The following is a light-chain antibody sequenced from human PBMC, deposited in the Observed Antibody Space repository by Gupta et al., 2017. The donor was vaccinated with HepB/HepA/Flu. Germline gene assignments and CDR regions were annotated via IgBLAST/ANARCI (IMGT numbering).Light chain of an antibody. CDR2: LAS. J-gene: IGKJ1*01. CDR3: MQYLQRQT. V-gene: IGKV2-28*01. CDR1: QSLLDSNGYNY. Sequence: DIVMTQSPLSLPVTPGEPAPISCRASQSLLDSNGYNYLDWYLQKPGQSPQPLIYLASNRASGVPDRFSGSGSGTEFTLRSSRGEAEDVGVYYGMQYLQRQTFGQGTKVEIK.